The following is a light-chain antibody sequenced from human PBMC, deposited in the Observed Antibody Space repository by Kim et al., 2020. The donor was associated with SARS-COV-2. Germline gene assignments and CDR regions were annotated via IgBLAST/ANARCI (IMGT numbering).Light chain of an antibody. J-gene: IGLJ2*01. V-gene: IGLV5-37*01. CDR2: YFSDSDK. Sequence: LTCSLPSNINVGSHNVYWFQQKPGSPPRYLLYYFSDSDKSQGSGVPSRFSGSKDASANTGILLISGLQSEDEADYYCMIWPRNAVLFGGGTQLTVL. CDR1: SNINVGSHN. CDR3: MIWPRNAVL.